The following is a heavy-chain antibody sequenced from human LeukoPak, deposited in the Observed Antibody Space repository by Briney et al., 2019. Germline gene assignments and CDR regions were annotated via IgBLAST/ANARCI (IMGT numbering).Heavy chain of an antibody. D-gene: IGHD2-2*01. CDR1: GGSISSYY. Sequence: SETLSLTCTVSGGSISSYYWSWIRQPAGKGLEWIGRIYTSGSTNYNPSLKSRVTMSVDTSKNQFSLKLSSVTAADTAVYYCARDRPYYYCSSTSCSPSDAFDIWGQGTMVTVSS. J-gene: IGHJ3*02. V-gene: IGHV4-4*07. CDR2: IYTSGST. CDR3: ARDRPYYYCSSTSCSPSDAFDI.